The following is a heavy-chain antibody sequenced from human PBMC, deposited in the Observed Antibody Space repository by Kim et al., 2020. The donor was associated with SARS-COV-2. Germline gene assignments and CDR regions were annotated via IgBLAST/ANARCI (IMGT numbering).Heavy chain of an antibody. CDR2: ISSSSSYI. D-gene: IGHD6-19*01. J-gene: IGHJ6*02. CDR1: GFTFSSYS. V-gene: IGHV3-21*01. Sequence: GGSLRLSCAASGFTFSSYSMNWVRQAPGKGLEWVSSISSSSSYIYYADSVKGRFTISRDNAKNSLYLQMNSLRAEDTAVYYCARDCCIAVVGDYYYYGMDVWGQGTTVTVSS. CDR3: ARDCCIAVVGDYYYYGMDV.